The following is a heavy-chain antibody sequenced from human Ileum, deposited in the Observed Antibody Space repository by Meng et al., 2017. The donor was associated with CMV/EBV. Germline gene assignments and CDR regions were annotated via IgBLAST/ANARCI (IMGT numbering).Heavy chain of an antibody. CDR2: ISPSGGDT. CDR1: GYTFATSY. J-gene: IGHJ5*02. V-gene: IGHV1-46*01. CDR3: AKVFLAAGGRGFDL. D-gene: IGHD6-13*01. Sequence: ASVKVSCKASGYTFATSYMHWVRQAPGQGLEWMGMISPSGGDTTYAQKFQGRVTMTTDTSASTVYMELSSLRSEDTAIYYCAKVFLAAGGRGFDLWGQGTLVTVSS.